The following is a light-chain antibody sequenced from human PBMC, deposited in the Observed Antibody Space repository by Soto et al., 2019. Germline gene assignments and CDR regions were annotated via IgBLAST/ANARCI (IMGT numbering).Light chain of an antibody. J-gene: IGKJ3*01. CDR3: QQSYSTLLT. CDR1: QSISSY. V-gene: IGKV1-39*01. Sequence: DIQMTQSPSTLSASVGDRVTITCRASQSISSYLNWYQQRPGTAPKLLIYGAASLQSGVPSRFSGSGSGTDFTLTINSLQPEDFATYFCQQSYSTLLTFGPGTKVDIK. CDR2: GAA.